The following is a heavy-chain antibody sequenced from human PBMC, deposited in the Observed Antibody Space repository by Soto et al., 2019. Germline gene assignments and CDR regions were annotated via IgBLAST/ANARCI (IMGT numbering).Heavy chain of an antibody. CDR1: GFTFGDYA. CDR3: TRERPDYYDSSGYYYVPFWYYYYGMDV. D-gene: IGHD3-22*01. CDR2: IRSKAYGGTT. J-gene: IGHJ6*02. V-gene: IGHV3-49*04. Sequence: AGGSLRLSCTASGFTFGDYAMSWVRQAPGKGLEWVGFIRSKAYGGTTEYAASVKGRFTISRDDSKSTAYLQMNSLKTEDTAVYYCTRERPDYYDSSGYYYVPFWYYYYGMDVWGQGTTVTVSS.